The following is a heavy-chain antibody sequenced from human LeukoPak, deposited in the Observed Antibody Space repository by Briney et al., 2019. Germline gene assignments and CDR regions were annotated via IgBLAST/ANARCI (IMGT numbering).Heavy chain of an antibody. J-gene: IGHJ4*02. CDR2: ISGSGGST. CDR1: GFTFSSYA. CDR3: AKDDTAMVSYYFDY. D-gene: IGHD5-18*01. V-gene: IGHV3-23*01. Sequence: QAGRSLRLSCAASGFTFSSYAMHWVRQAPGKGLEWVSAISGSGGSTYYADSVKGRFTISRDNSKNTLYLQMNSLRAEDTAVYYCAKDDTAMVSYYFDYWGQGTLVTVSS.